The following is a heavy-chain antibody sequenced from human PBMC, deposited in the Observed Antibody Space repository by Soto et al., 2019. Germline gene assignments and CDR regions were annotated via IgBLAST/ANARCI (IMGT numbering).Heavy chain of an antibody. Sequence: EVQLVESGGGLVKPGGSLRLSCAASGFTFSSYSMNWVRQAPGKGLEWVSSISSSSSYIYYADSVKGRFTISRDNAKNPLYLQMNSLRAEDTAVYYCARDPYSSSARYFDYWGQGTLVTVSS. D-gene: IGHD6-6*01. J-gene: IGHJ4*02. CDR1: GFTFSSYS. CDR2: ISSSSSYI. CDR3: ARDPYSSSARYFDY. V-gene: IGHV3-21*01.